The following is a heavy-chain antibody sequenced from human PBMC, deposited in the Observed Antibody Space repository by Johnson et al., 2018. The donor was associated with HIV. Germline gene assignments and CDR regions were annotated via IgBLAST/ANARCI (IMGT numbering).Heavy chain of an antibody. V-gene: IGHV3-30*01. J-gene: IGHJ3*02. Sequence: QVQVVESGGGVVQPGRSLRLSCAASRFTFSSYAMHWVRQAPGKGLEWVAVISYDGSKRYYADSVRGRFTISRDNSKNTLYLQVNGLRVEDTAVFYCASGEDYGGNYGALDSWGQGTMVTGSS. CDR3: ASGEDYGGNYGALDS. D-gene: IGHD4-23*01. CDR2: ISYDGSKR. CDR1: RFTFSSYA.